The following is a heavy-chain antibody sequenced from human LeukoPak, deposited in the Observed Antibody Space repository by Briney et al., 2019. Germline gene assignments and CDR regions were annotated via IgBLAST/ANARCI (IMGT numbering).Heavy chain of an antibody. V-gene: IGHV4-39*01. Sequence: PSETLSLTCTVSGGSISSSSYYWGWIRQPPGKGLEWIGSMYYSGSTYYNPSLKSQVTISVDTSKNQFSLKLSSVTAADTAVYYCASLYSSGWSGYYYYMDVWGKGTTVTVSS. D-gene: IGHD6-19*01. CDR2: MYYSGST. CDR3: ASLYSSGWSGYYYYMDV. J-gene: IGHJ6*03. CDR1: GGSISSSSYY.